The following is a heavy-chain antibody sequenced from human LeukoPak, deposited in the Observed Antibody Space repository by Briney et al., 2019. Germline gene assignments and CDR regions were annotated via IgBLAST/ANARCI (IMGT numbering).Heavy chain of an antibody. D-gene: IGHD5-12*01. CDR3: AREGHSGYDPNFDY. V-gene: IGHV1-2*02. Sequence: ASVKVSCKASGYTFTGYYMHWVRQAPGQGLEWMGWINPNGGGTNYAQKFQGRVTMTRDTSISTAYMELSRLRSDDTAVYYCAREGHSGYDPNFDYWGQGTLVTVSS. J-gene: IGHJ4*02. CDR1: GYTFTGYY. CDR2: INPNGGGT.